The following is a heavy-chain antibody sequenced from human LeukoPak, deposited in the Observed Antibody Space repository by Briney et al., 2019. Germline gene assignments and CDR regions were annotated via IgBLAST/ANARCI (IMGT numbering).Heavy chain of an antibody. Sequence: PGGSLRLSCVASGFTFRSYWMSWVRQAPGKGLEWVANIKQDGSEKYYVDSVKGRFTISRDNTKNSLFLQMNSLRAEDTAVYYCARGWEDCTTVSCYTGGDVFDMWGQGTMVTVSS. D-gene: IGHD2-2*02. J-gene: IGHJ3*02. V-gene: IGHV3-7*01. CDR1: GFTFRSYW. CDR3: ARGWEDCTTVSCYTGGDVFDM. CDR2: IKQDGSEK.